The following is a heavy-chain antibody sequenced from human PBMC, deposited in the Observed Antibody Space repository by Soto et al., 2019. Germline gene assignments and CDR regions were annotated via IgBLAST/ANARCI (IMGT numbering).Heavy chain of an antibody. CDR3: ARHMGFASSWSPLDY. V-gene: IGHV4-39*01. Sequence: QLQLQESGPGLMKPSETLSLTCGVSGDSIISSYYWGWVRQSPGKGLEWIASIYYSGSTYYNMSLKSRVTTPVDTSKNQFSLTLNSVTATDTAVYYCARHMGFASSWSPLDYWGQGALVTVSS. CDR1: GDSIISSYY. CDR2: IYYSGST. D-gene: IGHD6-13*01. J-gene: IGHJ4*02.